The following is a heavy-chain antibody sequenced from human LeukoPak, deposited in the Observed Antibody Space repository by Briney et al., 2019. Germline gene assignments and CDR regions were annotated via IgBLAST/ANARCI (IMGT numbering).Heavy chain of an antibody. CDR1: GDSVSSNSAA. D-gene: IGHD3-10*01. Sequence: SQTLSLTCATSGDSVSSNSAAWNWIRQSPSRGLEWLGRTYYRSKWHNDYAVSVKSRITINPDTSKNQYSLQLNSVTPEDTAVYYCARDKLLYYYYGMDVWGQGTTVTVSS. J-gene: IGHJ6*02. CDR2: TYYRSKWHN. CDR3: ARDKLLYYYYGMDV. V-gene: IGHV6-1*01.